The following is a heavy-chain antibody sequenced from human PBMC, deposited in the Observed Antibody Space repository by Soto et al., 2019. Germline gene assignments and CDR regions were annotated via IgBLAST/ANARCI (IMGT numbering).Heavy chain of an antibody. J-gene: IGHJ6*02. Sequence: SVKVSCKASGGTFSSYAISWVRQAPGQGLEWMGGIIPIFGTANYAQKFQGRVTITADESTSTAYMELSSLRSEDTAVYYCAMWKPYSSSQYYYYGMDVRGQGTTVTVSS. CDR2: IIPIFGTA. CDR1: GGTFSSYA. V-gene: IGHV1-69*13. CDR3: AMWKPYSSSQYYYYGMDV. D-gene: IGHD6-6*01.